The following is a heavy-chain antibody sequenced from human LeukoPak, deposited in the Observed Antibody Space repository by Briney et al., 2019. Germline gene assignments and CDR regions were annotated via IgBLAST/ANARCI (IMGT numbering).Heavy chain of an antibody. D-gene: IGHD3-10*01. CDR2: IIAIIGIA. CDR3: ASLGSGSYSVGAFDI. J-gene: IGHJ3*02. CDR1: GATFSSYA. V-gene: IGHV1-69*04. Sequence: ASVKVSCKASGATFSSYAISCVRQAPGQGLEWMGRIIAIIGIANSAQKLQGRVTITADKSTSTAYMELSSLRSEDTAVYYCASLGSGSYSVGAFDIWGQGTMVTVSS.